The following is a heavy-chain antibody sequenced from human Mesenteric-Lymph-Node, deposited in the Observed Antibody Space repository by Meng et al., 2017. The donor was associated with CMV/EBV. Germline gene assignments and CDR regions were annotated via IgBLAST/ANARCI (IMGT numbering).Heavy chain of an antibody. CDR1: GFTFSTFS. Sequence: GESLKISCAASGFTFSTFSMNWVRQAPGKGLEWISYITSSSATIYHSDSVKGRFTIFRDNAKDSLYLQLNSLRAEDTAVYYCVRGYSTNWNQPAYFDYWGQGALVTVSS. V-gene: IGHV3-48*04. CDR2: ITSSSATI. J-gene: IGHJ4*02. CDR3: VRGYSTNWNQPAYFDY. D-gene: IGHD1-1*01.